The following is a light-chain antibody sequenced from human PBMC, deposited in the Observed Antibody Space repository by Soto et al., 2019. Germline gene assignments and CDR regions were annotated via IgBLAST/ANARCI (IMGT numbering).Light chain of an antibody. CDR2: EVN. Sequence: QSVLPQPASVSGSPGQSITISCGGTSSDVGAYIYVSWYQQFPGKAPKLLLYEVNNRPSGVSNRFSGSKSDTTASLTISGLQPEDEADYYCSAYSDIDTKVFGTGTKVTV. CDR1: SSDVGAYIY. CDR3: SAYSDIDTKV. V-gene: IGLV2-14*03. J-gene: IGLJ1*01.